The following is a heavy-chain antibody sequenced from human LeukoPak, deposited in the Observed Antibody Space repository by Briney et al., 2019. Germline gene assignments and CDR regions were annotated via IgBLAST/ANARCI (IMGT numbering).Heavy chain of an antibody. V-gene: IGHV3-30-3*01. J-gene: IGHJ6*02. Sequence: GGSLRLSCAASGFTFSSYAMHWVRQAPGKGLEWVAVISYDGSNKYYADSVKGRFTISRDNSKNTLYLQMNSLRAEDTAVYYCARDYTTGPTYYYYGMDVWAKGPRSPSP. CDR1: GFTFSSYA. D-gene: IGHD2-8*02. CDR3: ARDYTTGPTYYYYGMDV. CDR2: ISYDGSNK.